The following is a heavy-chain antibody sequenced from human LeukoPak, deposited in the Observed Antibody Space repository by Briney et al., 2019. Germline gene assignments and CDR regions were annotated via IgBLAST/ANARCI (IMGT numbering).Heavy chain of an antibody. CDR3: ARQDRRYDNSGYRSCDY. CDR2: IKEDGSEK. V-gene: IGHV3-7*01. D-gene: IGHD3-22*01. CDR1: GFMFNNIW. J-gene: IGHJ4*02. Sequence: NPGGSLRRSCAASGFMFNNIWMSWVRQVPGKGLEWVANIKEDGSEKHYVDSVKGRFTISRDNGKNSLYLQMNSLRAEDTAVYYCARQDRRYDNSGYRSCDYWGQGTLVTVSS.